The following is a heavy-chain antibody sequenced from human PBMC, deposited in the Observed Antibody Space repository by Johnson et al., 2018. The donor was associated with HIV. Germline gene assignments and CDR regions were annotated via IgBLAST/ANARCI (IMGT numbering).Heavy chain of an antibody. Sequence: VQLVESGGGLVQSGESLRLSCAASGITVNTNYMSWVRRAPVKGLEWVSVIFSVGNTYYADSVKGRFTISRDNSKNSLYLQMNSLRAEDTAVYYCARRFFPGITVALDAFDIWGQGTMVTVSS. CDR3: ARRFFPGITVALDAFDI. D-gene: IGHD6-19*01. CDR2: IFSVGNT. CDR1: GITVNTNY. J-gene: IGHJ3*02. V-gene: IGHV3-66*01.